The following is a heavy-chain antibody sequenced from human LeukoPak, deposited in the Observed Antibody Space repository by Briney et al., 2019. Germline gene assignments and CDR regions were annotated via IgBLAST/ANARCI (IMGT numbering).Heavy chain of an antibody. Sequence: ASVKVSCKASGYTFTNYYMHWVRQAPGQGLEWMGWISAYNGNTNYAQKLQGRVTMTTDTSTSTAYMELRSLRSDDTAVYYCARPRYPGPTYLDYWGQGTLVTVSS. D-gene: IGHD1-14*01. CDR3: ARPRYPGPTYLDY. V-gene: IGHV1-18*04. J-gene: IGHJ4*02. CDR2: ISAYNGNT. CDR1: GYTFTNYY.